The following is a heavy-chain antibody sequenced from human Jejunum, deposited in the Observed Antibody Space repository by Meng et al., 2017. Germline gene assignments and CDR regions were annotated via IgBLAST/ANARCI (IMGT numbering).Heavy chain of an antibody. CDR1: GFTFGDFY. J-gene: IGHJ4*02. V-gene: IGHV3-23*04. Sequence: VEFVESGGSLGESGGSLRLCCAASGFTFGDFYMGWTRQGPGKGLEWVSTISPGGGTTYYADSVKGRFTISRDNSMNTLSLQMNSLSADDTAVYYCAKTHWLDYWGQGTLVTVSS. CDR2: ISPGGGTT. CDR3: AKTHWLDY. D-gene: IGHD1-1*01.